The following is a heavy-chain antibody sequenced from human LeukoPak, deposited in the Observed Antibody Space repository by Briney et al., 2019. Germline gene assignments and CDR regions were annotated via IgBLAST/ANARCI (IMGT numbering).Heavy chain of an antibody. D-gene: IGHD1-26*01. J-gene: IGHJ4*02. CDR2: INPNLGGT. V-gene: IGHV1-2*02. Sequence: EASVKVSCKASGYIFTGFYLHWVRQAPGQGLEWMGWINPNLGGTKYAQKFQGRVTMTRDTSTNTAYMELRGLKSDDTAVYFCTRGPYSGSYKFFDYWGQGALVIVSS. CDR3: TRGPYSGSYKFFDY. CDR1: GYIFTGFY.